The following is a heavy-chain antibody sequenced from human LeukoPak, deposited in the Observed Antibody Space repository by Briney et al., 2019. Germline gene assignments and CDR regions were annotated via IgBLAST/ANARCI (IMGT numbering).Heavy chain of an antibody. D-gene: IGHD4-17*01. J-gene: IGHJ4*02. CDR2: IIGSGGTT. CDR3: VRKLTVTTRNDF. V-gene: IGHV3-23*01. CDR1: GFTFSSYA. Sequence: GGSLRLSCAASGFTFSSYALSWVRQAPGKGLEWVSTIIGSGGTTYYTDSVKGRFTISRDNSKNTLYLLMNSLRAEDTAVYYCVRKLTVTTRNDFWGQGTLVTVSS.